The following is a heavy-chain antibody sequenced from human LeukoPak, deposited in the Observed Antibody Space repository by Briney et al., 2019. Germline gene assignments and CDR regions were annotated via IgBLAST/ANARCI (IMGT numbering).Heavy chain of an antibody. CDR3: ARDRPTGASRLFVVQ. J-gene: IGHJ4*02. Sequence: GGSLRLSCAASGFTFSNSAMNWVRQVPGKGLEWVSSIDYDSSHIYYAASVRGRFTISRDNARNSVYLLMNSLRAEDTAVYYCARDRPTGASRLFVVQWGQGTLVTVSS. D-gene: IGHD3-3*01. CDR2: IDYDSSHI. CDR1: GFTFSNSA. V-gene: IGHV3-21*01.